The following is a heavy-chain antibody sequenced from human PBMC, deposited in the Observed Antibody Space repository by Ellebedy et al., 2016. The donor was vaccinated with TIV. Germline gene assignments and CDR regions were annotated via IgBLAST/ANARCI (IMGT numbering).Heavy chain of an antibody. CDR2: IWYDGSIK. J-gene: IGHJ3*02. D-gene: IGHD2-2*01. CDR3: ARDTVPAALDAFDI. V-gene: IGHV3-33*01. CDR1: GLTFSRYG. Sequence: PGGSLRLSCAASGLTFSRYGMHWIRQAPDKGLEWVAVIWYDGSIKYLADSVKGRFTISRDNAKNSLYLQMDSLRAEDTAVYYCARDTVPAALDAFDIWGQGTMVTVSS.